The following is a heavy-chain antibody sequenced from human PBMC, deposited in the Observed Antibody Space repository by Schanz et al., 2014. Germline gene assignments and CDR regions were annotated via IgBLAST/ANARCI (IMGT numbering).Heavy chain of an antibody. Sequence: VQLVESGGGLVKPGGFLRLSCAASGFTFSDAWMSWVRQAPGKGLEWVGDNSYYEASSYNPALRSRVALSLDTSKNQFSLSLLSVTAADTAVYYCARVPEPGWFDPWGQGTLVTVSS. CDR1: GFTFSDAW. D-gene: IGHD1-26*01. J-gene: IGHJ5*02. CDR3: ARVPEPGWFDP. CDR2: NSYYEAS. V-gene: IGHV4-4*02.